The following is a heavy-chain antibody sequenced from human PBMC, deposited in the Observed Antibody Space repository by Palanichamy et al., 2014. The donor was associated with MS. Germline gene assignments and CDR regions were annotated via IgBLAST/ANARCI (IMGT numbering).Heavy chain of an antibody. J-gene: IGHJ4*01. Sequence: EVQLLESGGGLVQPGGSLRLSCAASGFTFHIYAMSWVRQAPGRGPEWVSAITDSGGSTYYADSVKGRFTISRDNSKKTLYLQMDSLRAEDTALYYCAKLYSDYGDYWGHGTLVTVSS. CDR3: AKLYSDYGDY. V-gene: IGHV3-23*01. CDR2: ITDSGGST. CDR1: GFTFHIYA. D-gene: IGHD4-11*01.